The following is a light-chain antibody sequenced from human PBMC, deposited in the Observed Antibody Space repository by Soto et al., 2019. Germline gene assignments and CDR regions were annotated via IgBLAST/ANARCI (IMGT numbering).Light chain of an antibody. V-gene: IGKV3-11*01. CDR2: DAS. CDR1: QSVSRY. CDR3: QQRSNWIT. J-gene: IGKJ5*01. Sequence: EIVLTQSPATLSLSPGERATLSCRASQSVSRYSAWYQQKPGQAPRLLIYDASNRATGIPVRFSGSGSGTDFTLTISSLEPEDFAVYYCQQRSNWITFGQGTRLEIK.